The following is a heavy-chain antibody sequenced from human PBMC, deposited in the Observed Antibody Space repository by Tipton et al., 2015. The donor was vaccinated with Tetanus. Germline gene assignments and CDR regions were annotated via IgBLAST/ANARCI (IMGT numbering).Heavy chain of an antibody. V-gene: IGHV4-34*01. CDR2: INHSGRA. Sequence: GLVKPSETLSLNCGVYGGSFSGFYWSWIRQPPGRGLEWIGEINHSGRANYHPSLKSRFTILVDASKNRFSLKVNSVTAADTALYYCARGGVDTARGGSFDYWGQGSLVTVSS. CDR3: ARGGVDTARGGSFDY. D-gene: IGHD5-18*01. J-gene: IGHJ4*02. CDR1: GGSFSGFY.